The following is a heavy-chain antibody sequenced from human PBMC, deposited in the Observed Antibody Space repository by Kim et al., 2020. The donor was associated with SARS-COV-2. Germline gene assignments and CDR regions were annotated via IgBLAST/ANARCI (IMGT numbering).Heavy chain of an antibody. V-gene: IGHV3-9*01. J-gene: IGHJ3*02. D-gene: IGHD6-19*01. Sequence: KGRFTITRDNAKNSLYLQMNSLRAEDTALYYCAKDQSTIYSSGWYGAFDIWGQGTMVTVSS. CDR3: AKDQSTIYSSGWYGAFDI.